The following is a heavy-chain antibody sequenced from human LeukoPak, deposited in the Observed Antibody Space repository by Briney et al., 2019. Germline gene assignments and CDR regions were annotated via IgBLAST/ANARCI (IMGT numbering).Heavy chain of an antibody. J-gene: IGHJ5*02. D-gene: IGHD1-26*01. CDR1: GYSISSGYY. CDR2: IYHSGST. V-gene: IGHV4-38-2*02. Sequence: SETLSLTCTVSGYSISSGYYWGWIRQPPGKGLEWIGSIYHSGSTYYNPSLKSRVTISVDTSKNQFSLKPRSVTAADTAVYYCARRDGVGATNNWFDPWGQGTLVTVSS. CDR3: ARRDGVGATNNWFDP.